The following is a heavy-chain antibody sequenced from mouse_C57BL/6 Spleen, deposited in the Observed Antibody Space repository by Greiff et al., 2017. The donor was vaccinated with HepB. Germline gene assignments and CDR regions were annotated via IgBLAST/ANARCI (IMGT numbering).Heavy chain of an antibody. CDR3: ARSSYDYWYFDV. Sequence: QVQLQQSGAELVKPGASVKLSCKASGYTFTSYWMQWVKQRPGQGLEWIGEIDPSDSYTNYNQKFKGKATLTVDTSSSTAYMQLSSLTSEDSAVYYCARSSYDYWYFDVWGTGTTVTVSS. CDR1: GYTFTSYW. D-gene: IGHD2-3*01. V-gene: IGHV1-50*01. CDR2: IDPSDSYT. J-gene: IGHJ1*03.